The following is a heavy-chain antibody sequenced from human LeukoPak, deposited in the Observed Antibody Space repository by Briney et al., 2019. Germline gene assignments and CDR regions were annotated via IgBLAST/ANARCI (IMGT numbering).Heavy chain of an antibody. CDR2: IRYDGSNK. J-gene: IGHJ6*03. CDR1: GLTFSSYG. D-gene: IGHD2-2*01. V-gene: IGHV3-30*02. Sequence: GGSLRLSCAASGLTFSSYGMHWVRQAPGKGLEWVAFIRYDGSNKYHADSVKGRFTISRDNSKNTLYLQMNSLRAEDTAVYYCAKVGYCSSTSCYQTNYYYYMDVWGKGTTVSVSS. CDR3: AKVGYCSSTSCYQTNYYYYMDV.